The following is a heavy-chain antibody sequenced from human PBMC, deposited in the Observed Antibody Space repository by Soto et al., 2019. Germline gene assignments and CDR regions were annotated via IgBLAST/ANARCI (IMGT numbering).Heavy chain of an antibody. V-gene: IGHV3-72*01. CDR1: GFTFVDLD. J-gene: IGHJ6*02. Sequence: GGSLRLPWTASGFTFVDLDRDWIRQAPGKGLEWVGRTRNKANSYTTEYAASVKGRFTISRDDSKNSLYLQMNSLKTEDTAVYYCARDRGYGSGKFQYYYYYGMGVWGQGTTVTVSS. CDR3: ARDRGYGSGKFQYYYYYGMGV. CDR2: TRNKANSYTT. D-gene: IGHD3-10*01.